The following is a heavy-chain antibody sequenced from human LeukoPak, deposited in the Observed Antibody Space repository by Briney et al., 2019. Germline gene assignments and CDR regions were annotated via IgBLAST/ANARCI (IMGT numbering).Heavy chain of an antibody. Sequence: SETLSLTCAVYGGSFSGYYWSWIRQPPGKGLEWIGEINHNGSTNYNPSLKSRVTISVDTSKNQFSLKLSSVTAADTAVYYCARGSPRAFDIWGQGTMVAVSS. CDR2: INHNGST. CDR3: ARGSPRAFDI. V-gene: IGHV4-34*01. J-gene: IGHJ3*02. CDR1: GGSFSGYY.